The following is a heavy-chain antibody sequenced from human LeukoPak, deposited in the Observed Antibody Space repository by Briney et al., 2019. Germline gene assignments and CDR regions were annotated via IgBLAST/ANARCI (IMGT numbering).Heavy chain of an antibody. CDR1: GGSVSSGSYY. V-gene: IGHV4-61*01. J-gene: IGHJ4*02. Sequence: SETLSLTCTVSGGSVSSGSYYWSWIRQPPGKGLEWIGYIYYSGSTNYNPSLKSRVTISVDTSKNQFSLKLSSVTAADTAVYYCARQTSSWWEGSNYLDYWGQGTLVTVSS. CDR2: IYYSGST. CDR3: ARQTSSWWEGSNYLDY. D-gene: IGHD6-13*01.